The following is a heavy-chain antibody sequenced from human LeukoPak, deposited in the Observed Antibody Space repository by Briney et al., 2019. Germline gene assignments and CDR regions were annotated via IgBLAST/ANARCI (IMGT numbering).Heavy chain of an antibody. J-gene: IGHJ4*02. CDR2: IRFDGSNK. CDR3: AKADDGDYAGDD. V-gene: IGHV3-30*02. D-gene: IGHD4-17*01. CDR1: GFIFSSFA. Sequence: GGSVRLSCAASGFIFSSFAMHWVRQAPGKGLEWVAFIRFDGSNKYYVDSVKGRFTISRDNSKNTLYLQMNSLRAEDTALYYCAKADDGDYAGDDWGQGTLVTVSS.